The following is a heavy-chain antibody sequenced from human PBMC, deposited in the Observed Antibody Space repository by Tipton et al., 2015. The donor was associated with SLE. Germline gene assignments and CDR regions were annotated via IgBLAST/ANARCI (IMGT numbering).Heavy chain of an antibody. D-gene: IGHD6-19*01. CDR3: ARARGEVAVYYYYGMDV. J-gene: IGHJ6*02. Sequence: SLRLSCAASGFTFSSYAMHWVRQAPGKGLEWVANIKQDGSEKYYVDSVKGRFTISRDNAKNSLYLQMNSLRAEDTAVYYCARARGEVAVYYYYGMDVWGQGTTVTVSS. CDR1: GFTFSSYA. V-gene: IGHV3-7*01. CDR2: IKQDGSEK.